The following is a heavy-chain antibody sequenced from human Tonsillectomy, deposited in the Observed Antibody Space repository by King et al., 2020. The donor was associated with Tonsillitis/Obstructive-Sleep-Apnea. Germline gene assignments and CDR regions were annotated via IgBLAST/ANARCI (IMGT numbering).Heavy chain of an antibody. CDR1: GGSFSGYS. D-gene: IGHD4/OR15-4a*01. J-gene: IGHJ6*03. CDR3: ARGKGAMDV. V-gene: IGHV4-34*01. CDR2: TTHSGKT. Sequence: VQLQQWGAGLLKPSEPRSLTCAVYGGSFSGYSWTWIRQPPGKGLEGTGETTHSGKTNNNPSLKSRVTISVDTPKNQFSLRLSSVTAADTAVYYCARGKGAMDVWGKGTTVTVSS.